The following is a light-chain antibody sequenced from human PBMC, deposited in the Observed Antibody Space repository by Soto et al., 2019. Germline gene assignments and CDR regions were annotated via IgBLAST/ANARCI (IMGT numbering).Light chain of an antibody. V-gene: IGLV2-14*01. CDR2: EVT. CDR3: SSYTTSTTYV. CDR1: NNDVGGYNF. Sequence: QSALTQPASVSGSPGQSITISCAGTNNDVGGYNFVSWYQQHPGKAPKLLIYEVTDRPSGVSHRFSGSKSGNTASLTISGLRPEDEADYYCSSYTTSTTYVFGTGTKLTVL. J-gene: IGLJ1*01.